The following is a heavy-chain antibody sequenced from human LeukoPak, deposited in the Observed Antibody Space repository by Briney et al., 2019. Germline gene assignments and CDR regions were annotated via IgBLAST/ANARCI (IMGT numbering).Heavy chain of an antibody. J-gene: IGHJ4*02. CDR3: ARGGSTRIYYFDY. CDR2: IFSGGGT. CDR1: GFTVSSNY. V-gene: IGHV3-53*01. Sequence: GGSLRLSCAASGFTVSSNYMSWVRQAPGKGLEWVSVIFSGGGTYYAASVKGRFTISRDNFKNTLYLQMNSLRAEDTAVYYCARGGSTRIYYFDYWGQGTLVTVSS.